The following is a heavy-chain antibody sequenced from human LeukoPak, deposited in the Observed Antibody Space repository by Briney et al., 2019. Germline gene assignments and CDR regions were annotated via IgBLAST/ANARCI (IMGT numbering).Heavy chain of an antibody. J-gene: IGHJ6*02. CDR1: GFTFSSYE. V-gene: IGHV3-48*03. Sequence: GGSLRLSCAASGFTFSSYEMNWVRQAPGQGLEWVSYISSSSRTIYYTDSVKGRFTISRDNAQNSLYLQLNSLRAEDTAVYHCARLGYAAGTEYNYYGMDVWGQGTTVIVSS. D-gene: IGHD6-13*01. CDR3: ARLGYAAGTEYNYYGMDV. CDR2: ISSSSRTI.